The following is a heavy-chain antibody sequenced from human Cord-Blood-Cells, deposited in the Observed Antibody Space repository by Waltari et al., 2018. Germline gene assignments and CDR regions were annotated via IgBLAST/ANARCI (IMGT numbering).Heavy chain of an antibody. D-gene: IGHD1-7*01. Sequence: QVQLVQSGAEVKKPGASVKVSCKASGYTFTSYAINWLRQATGQGLEWMGWMNPNSGNTGYAQKFQGRVTITRNTSISTAYMELSSLRSEDTAVYYCAGKYNWNYGDAFDIWGQGTMVTVSS. V-gene: IGHV1-8*03. CDR1: GYTFTSYA. CDR3: AGKYNWNYGDAFDI. J-gene: IGHJ3*02. CDR2: MNPNSGNT.